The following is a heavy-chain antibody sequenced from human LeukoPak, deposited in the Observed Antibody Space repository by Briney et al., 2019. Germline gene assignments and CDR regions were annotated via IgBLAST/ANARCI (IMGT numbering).Heavy chain of an antibody. CDR3: ARVCSNTSCWGAFDI. D-gene: IGHD2-2*01. V-gene: IGHV3-11*04. CDR1: GFPFNDYY. CDR2: ISSSGSTI. Sequence: GGSLRLSCAASGFPFNDYYMTWIRQAPGKGLEWVSHISSSGSTIYYADSVKGRFIISRDNAKNSLYLQMYSLRAEDTGVYYCARVCSNTSCWGAFDIWGQGTMVTVSS. J-gene: IGHJ3*02.